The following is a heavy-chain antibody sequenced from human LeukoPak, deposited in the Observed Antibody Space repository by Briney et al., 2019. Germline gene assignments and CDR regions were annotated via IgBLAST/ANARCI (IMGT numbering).Heavy chain of an antibody. V-gene: IGHV3-23*01. Sequence: GGSLRLSCAASGFTFSSYAMSWVRQAPGKGLEWVSAISGSGGSTYYADSVKGRFTISRDNSKNTLYLQMNSLRAEDTAVYYCARPLAVCSGGSCYPYYFDYWGQGTLVTASS. D-gene: IGHD2-15*01. CDR3: ARPLAVCSGGSCYPYYFDY. J-gene: IGHJ4*02. CDR2: ISGSGGST. CDR1: GFTFSSYA.